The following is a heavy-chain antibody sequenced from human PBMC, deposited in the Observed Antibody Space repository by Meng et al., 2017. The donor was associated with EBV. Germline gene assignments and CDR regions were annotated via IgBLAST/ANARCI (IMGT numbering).Heavy chain of an antibody. J-gene: IGHJ5*02. CDR1: GDSISSFYY. CDR3: ARPFPSWQSPRLDPFGA. CDR2: VHYTGST. Sequence: QLQLRESGPGQVKPSETLSLTCTFSGDSISSFYYWGWIRQPPGRGLEWIGSVHYTGSTYYSPSLKSRVTVSVDTYKNQFSLRLTSVTAADTAVYYCARPFPSWQSPRLDPFGAWGQGTLVTVSS. V-gene: IGHV4-39*01. D-gene: IGHD6-19*01.